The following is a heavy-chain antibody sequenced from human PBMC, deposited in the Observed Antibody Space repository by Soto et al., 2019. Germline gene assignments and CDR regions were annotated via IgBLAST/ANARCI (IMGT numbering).Heavy chain of an antibody. CDR2: IIPIFGTA. CDR3: ERVVAVGPGRYGDFDY. J-gene: IGHJ4*02. Sequence: QVQLVQSGAEVKKPGSSVKVTCKASGGTFSSYAISWVRQAPGQGLAWMGGIIPIFGTANYAQKFQGRVTITADESTSTAYMELSSLRSEDTAVYYCERVVAVGPGRYGDFDYWGQGTLVTVSS. V-gene: IGHV1-69*01. D-gene: IGHD4-17*01. CDR1: GGTFSSYA.